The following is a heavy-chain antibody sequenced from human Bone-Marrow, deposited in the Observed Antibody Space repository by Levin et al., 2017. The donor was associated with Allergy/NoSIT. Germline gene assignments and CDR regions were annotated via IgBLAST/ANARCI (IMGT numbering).Heavy chain of an antibody. D-gene: IGHD2-15*01. J-gene: IGHJ4*02. CDR1: GFTFNSHT. CDR2: IGGSGGNT. Sequence: GGSLRLSCAASGFTFNSHTMTWVRQAPGKGLEWVSAIGGSGGNTYLADSVKGRFTISRDNSKNTLDLQMNSLRAEDTAVYYCAGGGDYCGGGGCSVYDYWGQGTLVTVSS. V-gene: IGHV3-23*01. CDR3: AGGGDYCGGGGCSVYDY.